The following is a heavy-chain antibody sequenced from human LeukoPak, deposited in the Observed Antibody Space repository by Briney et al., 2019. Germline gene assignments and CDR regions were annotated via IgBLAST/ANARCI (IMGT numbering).Heavy chain of an antibody. CDR3: AREAPLDIVVVPATPGAFDI. CDR2: INPNSGGT. CDR1: GYTFTGYY. J-gene: IGHJ3*02. V-gene: IGHV1-2*02. D-gene: IGHD2-2*01. Sequence: ASVKVSCKASGYTFTGYYMHWVRQAPGQGLEWMGWINPNSGGTNYAQKLQGRVTMTTDTSTSTAYMELRSLRSDDTAVYYCAREAPLDIVVVPATPGAFDIWGQGTMVTVSS.